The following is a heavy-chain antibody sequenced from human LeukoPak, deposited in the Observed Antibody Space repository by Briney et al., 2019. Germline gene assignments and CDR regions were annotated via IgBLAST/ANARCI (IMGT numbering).Heavy chain of an antibody. CDR1: GGSISSYY. D-gene: IGHD3-10*01. CDR3: VRDPRVSMVRGVRYGSDN. V-gene: IGHV4-59*01. CDR2: IYYSGST. Sequence: PSETLSLTCTVSGGSISSYYWSWIRQPPGKGLEWIGYIYYSGSTNYNPSFKSRVTISVDTSKNQFSLKLSSVTAADTAVYYCVRDPRVSMVRGVRYGSDNWGQGTLVIVSS. J-gene: IGHJ4*02.